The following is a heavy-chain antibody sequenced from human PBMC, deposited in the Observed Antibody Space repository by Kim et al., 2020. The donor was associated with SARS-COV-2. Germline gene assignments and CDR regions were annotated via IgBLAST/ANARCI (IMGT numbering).Heavy chain of an antibody. CDR2: IGASGAYK. CDR3: VKYTKGASLGDK. Sequence: GGDLRRNWEAAGFSISDYSMGWVRQAPGKGLEWVSGIGASGAYKAYIDSVRGRFAISKDNSRNTMFLQMNGLRVEDAALYFCVKYTKGASLGDKWGQGAQVRVFS. V-gene: IGHV3-23*01. J-gene: IGHJ4*02. D-gene: IGHD1-1*01. CDR1: GFSISDYS.